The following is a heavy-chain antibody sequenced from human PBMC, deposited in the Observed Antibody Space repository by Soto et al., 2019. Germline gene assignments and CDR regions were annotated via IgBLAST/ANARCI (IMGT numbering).Heavy chain of an antibody. D-gene: IGHD6-13*01. CDR2: IIPIFGTA. J-gene: IGHJ6*02. Sequence: GASVKVSCKASGGTFSSYAISWVRQAPGQGLEWMGGIIPIFGTANYAQKFQGRVTITADESTSTAYMELSSLRSEDTAVYYCARATEQIAAAKPVYYYYGMDVWGQGTTVTVSS. CDR1: GGTFSSYA. V-gene: IGHV1-69*13. CDR3: ARATEQIAAAKPVYYYYGMDV.